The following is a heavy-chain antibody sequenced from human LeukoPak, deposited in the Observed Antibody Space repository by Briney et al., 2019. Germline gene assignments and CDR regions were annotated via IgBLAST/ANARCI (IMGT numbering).Heavy chain of an antibody. CDR1: GFTFSSYW. CDR2: IKQDGSEK. V-gene: IGHV3-7*01. D-gene: IGHD1/OR15-1a*01. Sequence: PGGSLRLSCAASGFTFSSYWVSWVRQAPGKGLEWVANIKQDGSEKYYVDSVKGRFTISRDNAKNSLYLQMNSLRAEDTAVYYCARVKGTGTNDYWGQGTLVTVSS. CDR3: ARVKGTGTNDY. J-gene: IGHJ4*02.